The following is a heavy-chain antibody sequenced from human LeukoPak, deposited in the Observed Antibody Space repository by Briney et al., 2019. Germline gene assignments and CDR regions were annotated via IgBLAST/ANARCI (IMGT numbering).Heavy chain of an antibody. Sequence: SSETLSLTCTVSGDSVSGHYWSWIRHTPGKGLEWIGYVSYSGGTNYNPSLKRRVSISLDTSKNQFSLKLSSPAAADPAVYYCARAPMAITTSAYPDAFDFWGQGTMVTVSS. V-gene: IGHV4-59*02. CDR1: GDSVSGHY. CDR2: VSYSGGT. J-gene: IGHJ3*01. D-gene: IGHD5-12*01. CDR3: ARAPMAITTSAYPDAFDF.